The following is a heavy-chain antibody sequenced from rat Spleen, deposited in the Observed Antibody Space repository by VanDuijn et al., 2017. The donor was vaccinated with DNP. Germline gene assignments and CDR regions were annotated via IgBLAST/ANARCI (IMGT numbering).Heavy chain of an antibody. V-gene: IGHV1-43*01. D-gene: IGHD1-4*01. Sequence: QVQLQQSGAELAKPGSSVKISCKASGYTFTTYYITWIKQTTGQGLEYIGYINTGSGSTNYNENFKDKATLTVDKSSNTAFMQLSSLTPDDSAVYYCSRRRLPFWYFDFWGPGTMVTVS. CDR2: INTGSGST. J-gene: IGHJ1*01. CDR3: SRRRLPFWYFDF. CDR1: GYTFTTYY.